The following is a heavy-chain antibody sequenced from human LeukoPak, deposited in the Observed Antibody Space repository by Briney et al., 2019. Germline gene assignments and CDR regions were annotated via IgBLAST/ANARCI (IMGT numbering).Heavy chain of an antibody. J-gene: IGHJ4*02. CDR2: ISGSGGST. V-gene: IGHV3-23*01. CDR3: AKERPKLLWFGESLDY. CDR1: GFTFSNYA. D-gene: IGHD3-10*01. Sequence: GGSLRLSCAASGFTFSNYAMTWVRQAPGKGPEWVSAISGSGGSTYYADSVKGRFSISRDNSKNSLYLQMNNLRAEDTAVYYCAKERPKLLWFGESLDYWGQGTLVTVSA.